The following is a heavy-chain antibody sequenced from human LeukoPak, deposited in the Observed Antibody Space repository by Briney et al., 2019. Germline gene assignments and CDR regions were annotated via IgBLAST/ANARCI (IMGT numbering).Heavy chain of an antibody. V-gene: IGHV4-39*01. CDR3: ARQSSDYYYYYIDV. CDR2: IYYSGTT. CDR1: GGSISSSHYY. Sequence: SETLSLTCTVSGGSISSSHYYWGWIRQSPGKGLEWIGSIYYSGTTYYNPSPERRVTISDDTSMNRFSLMLTSLTAADTAVYYCARQSSDYYYYYIDVWGEGTTVIVSS. J-gene: IGHJ6*03.